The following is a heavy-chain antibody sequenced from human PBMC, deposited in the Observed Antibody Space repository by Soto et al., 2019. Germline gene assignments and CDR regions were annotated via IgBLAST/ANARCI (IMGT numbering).Heavy chain of an antibody. Sequence: ASETLSLTCAVYGGSFSGYYWSWIRQPPGKGLEWIGEINHSGSTNYNPSLKSRVTISVDTSKNQFSLKLSSVTAADTAVYYCARDGYNLNAFDIWGQGTMVTVSS. D-gene: IGHD5-12*01. V-gene: IGHV4-34*01. CDR1: GGSFSGYY. CDR3: ARDGYNLNAFDI. J-gene: IGHJ3*02. CDR2: INHSGST.